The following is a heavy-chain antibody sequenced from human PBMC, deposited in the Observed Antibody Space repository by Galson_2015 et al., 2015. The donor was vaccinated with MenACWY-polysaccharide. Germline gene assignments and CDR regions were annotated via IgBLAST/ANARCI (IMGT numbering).Heavy chain of an antibody. J-gene: IGHJ5*02. V-gene: IGHV3-74*01. D-gene: IGHD5-18*01. Sequence: SLRLSCAASGFSFNTYWMHWVRHAPGKGLVWVSRINADGSATGYADSVKGRFTISRDNAKNTLYLQMNSLRAEDTAVYYCTRAGAKYRRDSRCHLNGFDPGGQGPLVTASP. CDR3: TRAGAKYRRDSRCHLNGFDP. CDR1: GFSFNTYW. CDR2: INADGSAT.